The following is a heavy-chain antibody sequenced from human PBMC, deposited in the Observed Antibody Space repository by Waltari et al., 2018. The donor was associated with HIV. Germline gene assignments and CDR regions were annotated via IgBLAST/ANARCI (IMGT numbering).Heavy chain of an antibody. D-gene: IGHD2-15*01. CDR1: GGSVSSGSYY. CDR2: IYYSGST. CDR3: ARERVAANNWFDP. Sequence: QVQLQESGPGLVKPSETLSLTCTVSGGSVSSGSYYWSWIRQPPGQGLEWIGYIYYSGSTNHRPSLKSRVTISVDTSKSQFSLKLSSVTAADTAVYYCARERVAANNWFDPWGQGTLVTVSS. V-gene: IGHV4-61*01. J-gene: IGHJ5*02.